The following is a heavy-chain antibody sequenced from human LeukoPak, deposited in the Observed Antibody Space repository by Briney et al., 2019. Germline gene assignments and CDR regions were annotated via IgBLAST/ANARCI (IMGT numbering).Heavy chain of an antibody. V-gene: IGHV1-3*01. Sequence: ASVKVSCKASGYTFTSYAIDWVRQAPGQRLEWMGWINAGNGDTEYSQKFQGRVTITRDTSATTGYMELTSLRSEDTAVYYCARARYRSGWYLDFWGQGTLVTVSS. CDR2: INAGNGDT. D-gene: IGHD6-19*01. CDR1: GYTFTSYA. CDR3: ARARYRSGWYLDF. J-gene: IGHJ4*02.